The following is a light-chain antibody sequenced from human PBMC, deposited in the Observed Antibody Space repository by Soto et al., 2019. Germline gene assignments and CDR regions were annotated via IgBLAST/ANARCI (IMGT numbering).Light chain of an antibody. CDR1: SSNIGSNT. CDR2: SNN. V-gene: IGLV1-44*01. Sequence: QSVLTQPPSASGTPGPRVTISCSGSSSNIGSNTVNWYQQLPGTAPKLLIYSNNQRPSGVPDRFSGAKSGTSASLAISGLQSEDEADYYCAAWEDSLNGYVFGTGSKVTVL. J-gene: IGLJ1*01. CDR3: AAWEDSLNGYV.